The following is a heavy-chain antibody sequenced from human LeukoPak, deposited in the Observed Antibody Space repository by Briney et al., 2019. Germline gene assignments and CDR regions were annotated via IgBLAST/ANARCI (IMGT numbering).Heavy chain of an antibody. Sequence: RTGGSLRLSCAASGFTFSTYGMSWVRQAPGKGLEWVSAISGSGGSTYYADSVKGRSTISRDNAKNSLYLQMNSLRAEDTAVYYCARQKWELPTNCWFDPWGQGTLVTVSS. V-gene: IGHV3-23*01. J-gene: IGHJ5*02. D-gene: IGHD1-26*01. CDR2: ISGSGGST. CDR1: GFTFSTYG. CDR3: ARQKWELPTNCWFDP.